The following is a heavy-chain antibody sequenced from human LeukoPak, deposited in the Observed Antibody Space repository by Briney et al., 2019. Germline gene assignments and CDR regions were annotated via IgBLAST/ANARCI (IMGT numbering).Heavy chain of an antibody. D-gene: IGHD3-22*01. V-gene: IGHV4-59*01. CDR2: IYYSGST. Sequence: PSETLSLTCTVSGGSISGYYWSWIRQPPGKGLEWIAYIYYSGSTNYNPSLKSRVTISVDTSKNQFSLNLSSVTAADTAVYYCARAMIVNCPPRGYMDVWGKGTTVTVSS. CDR3: ARAMIVNCPPRGYMDV. CDR1: GGSISGYY. J-gene: IGHJ6*03.